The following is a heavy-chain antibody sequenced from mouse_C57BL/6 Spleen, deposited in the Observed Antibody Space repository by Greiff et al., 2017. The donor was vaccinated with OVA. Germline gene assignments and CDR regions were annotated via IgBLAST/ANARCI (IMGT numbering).Heavy chain of an antibody. CDR2: ISDGGSYT. CDR1: GFTFSSYA. V-gene: IGHV5-4*01. J-gene: IGHJ3*01. Sequence: EVHLVESGGGLVKPGGSLKLSCAASGFTFSSYAMSWVRQTPEKRLEWVATISDGGSYTYYPDNVKGRFTISRDNAKNNLYLQMSHLKSEDTAMYYCARDNYGNYEWFAYWGQGTLVTVSA. CDR3: ARDNYGNYEWFAY. D-gene: IGHD2-1*01.